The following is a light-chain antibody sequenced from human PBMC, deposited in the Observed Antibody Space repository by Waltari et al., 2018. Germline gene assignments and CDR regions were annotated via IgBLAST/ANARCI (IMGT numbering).Light chain of an antibody. Sequence: QSALTQPRSVSGSPGQSVTISCTGTSSDVGGYNYVSWYQQHPGKAPKLMIYDVSNRPSGLPDRFSGSKSGNTSSLTISGLQADDEADYYCCSYIGSAIVVFGGGTKLTVL. J-gene: IGLJ2*01. V-gene: IGLV2-11*01. CDR3: CSYIGSAIVV. CDR2: DVS. CDR1: SSDVGGYNY.